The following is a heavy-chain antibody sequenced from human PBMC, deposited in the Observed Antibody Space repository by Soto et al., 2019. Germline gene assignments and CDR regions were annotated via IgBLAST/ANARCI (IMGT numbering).Heavy chain of an antibody. V-gene: IGHV4-31*03. J-gene: IGHJ4*02. CDR2: ISYGGST. CDR3: SRGILV. D-gene: IGHD5-18*01. CDR1: GGSINSGGYC. Sequence: QVQLQESGPGLVKPSQTLSLTCTVSGGSINSGGYCWSWIRQHPGKGLDWIGCISYGGSTSYNPSRKSRVTLSVDASNTQFSLTLTSVTAADTAVYYCSRGILVWGQGALVTVSS.